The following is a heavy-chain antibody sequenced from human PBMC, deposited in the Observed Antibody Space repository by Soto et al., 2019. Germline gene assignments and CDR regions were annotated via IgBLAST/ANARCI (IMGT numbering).Heavy chain of an antibody. CDR3: ARRGSSSWYGY. D-gene: IGHD6-13*01. V-gene: IGHV4-39*01. J-gene: IGHJ4*02. Sequence: SETLSLTCTFSGGSIISSSYYWGWIRQPPGKGLEWIGSIYYSGSTYYNPSLKSRVTISVDTSKNQFSLKLSSVTAADTAVYYCARRGSSSWYGYWGQGTLVTVS. CDR1: GGSIISSSYY. CDR2: IYYSGST.